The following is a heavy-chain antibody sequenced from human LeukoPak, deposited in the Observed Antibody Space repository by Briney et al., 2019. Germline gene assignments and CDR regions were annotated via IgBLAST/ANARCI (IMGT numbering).Heavy chain of an antibody. V-gene: IGHV4-39*07. Sequence: SETLSLTCTVSGGSISSSTSYWGWIRQSPGKGLEWIGSIYYSGRTYYNPSLKSRVTISVDTSKNQFSLKLSSVTAADTAVYYCARGLRGRITMIVVVIKSSGSAFDIWGQGTMVTVSS. CDR2: IYYSGRT. J-gene: IGHJ3*02. D-gene: IGHD3-22*01. CDR3: ARGLRGRITMIVVVIKSSGSAFDI. CDR1: GGSISSSTSY.